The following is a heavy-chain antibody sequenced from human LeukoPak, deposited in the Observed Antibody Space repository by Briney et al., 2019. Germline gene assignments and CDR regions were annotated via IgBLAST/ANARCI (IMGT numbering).Heavy chain of an antibody. J-gene: IGHJ4*02. D-gene: IGHD6-19*01. V-gene: IGHV3-7*01. CDR3: ARDGLVSGCNFAY. CDR1: GFTFSNYW. CDR2: IKQDGSDK. Sequence: GGSLRLSCAASGFTFSNYWLSWVRQAPGKGLEWVADIKQDGSDKNSVDSVKGRFTISRDNAKNSLYLQMNSLRAEDTAVYYCARDGLVSGCNFAYWGQGTLVTVSS.